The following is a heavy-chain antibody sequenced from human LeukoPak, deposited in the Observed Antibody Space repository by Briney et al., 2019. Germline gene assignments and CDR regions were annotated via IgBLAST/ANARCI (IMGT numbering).Heavy chain of an antibody. CDR1: GFTFDDYA. CDR2: ISWNSGSI. J-gene: IGHJ4*02. Sequence: GGSLRLSCAASGFTFDDYAMHWVRPAPGKGLEGVSGISWNSGSIGYADSVKGRFTISRDNAKNSLYLQMNSLRAEDTALYYCAIGQQLVNKGNFDYWGQGTLVTVSS. CDR3: AIGQQLVNKGNFDY. D-gene: IGHD6-13*01. V-gene: IGHV3-9*01.